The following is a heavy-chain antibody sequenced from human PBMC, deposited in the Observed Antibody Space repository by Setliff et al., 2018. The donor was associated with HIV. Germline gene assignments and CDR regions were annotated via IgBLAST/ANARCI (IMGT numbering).Heavy chain of an antibody. V-gene: IGHV1-69*06. CDR2: IIPIFGTA. CDR3: VRDRWKEQLVEGWFDP. Sequence: SVKVSCKASGYTFSSYGISWVRQAPGQGLEWMGGIIPIFGTANYAQKFQGRVTITADKSTSTAYMELRSLRSDDTAVYYCVRDRWKEQLVEGWFDPWGQGTLVTVSS. CDR1: GYTFSSYG. D-gene: IGHD6-13*01. J-gene: IGHJ5*02.